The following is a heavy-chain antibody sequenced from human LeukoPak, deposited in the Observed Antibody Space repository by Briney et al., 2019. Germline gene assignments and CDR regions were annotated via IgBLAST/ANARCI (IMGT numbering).Heavy chain of an antibody. D-gene: IGHD3-10*01. CDR1: GFTFSSYE. V-gene: IGHV3-73*01. CDR3: TRQKTYGSGSPLDY. Sequence: GGSLRLSCAASGFTFSSYEMNWVRQASGKGLEWVGRIRSKANSYATAYAASVKGRFTISRDDSKNTAYLQMNSLKTEDTAVYYCTRQKTYGSGSPLDYWGQGTLVTVSS. CDR2: IRSKANSYAT. J-gene: IGHJ4*02.